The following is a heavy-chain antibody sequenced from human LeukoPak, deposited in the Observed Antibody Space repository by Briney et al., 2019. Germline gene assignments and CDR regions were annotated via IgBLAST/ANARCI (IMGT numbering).Heavy chain of an antibody. J-gene: IGHJ4*02. CDR1: GDSISSTNYY. CDR2: IYYSGST. Sequence: PSETLSLTCTVSGDSISSTNYYWSWIRQPPGKGLEWIGYIYYSGSTNYNPSLKSRVTISVDTSKNQFSLKLSSVTAADTAVYYCARVTGYMIEDYSDYWGQGTLVTVSS. V-gene: IGHV4-61*01. D-gene: IGHD3-9*01. CDR3: ARVTGYMIEDYSDY.